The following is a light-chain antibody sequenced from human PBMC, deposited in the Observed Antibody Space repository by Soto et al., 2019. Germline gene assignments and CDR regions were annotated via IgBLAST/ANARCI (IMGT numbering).Light chain of an antibody. Sequence: GDRVTITCRASQSISSWLAWYQQKPGKAPKLLIYDASSLESGVPSRFSGSGSGTEFTLTISSLQPDDFATYYCQQYNSPPTFCQGTKVEIK. CDR3: QQYNSPPT. J-gene: IGKJ1*01. V-gene: IGKV1-5*01. CDR1: QSISSW. CDR2: DAS.